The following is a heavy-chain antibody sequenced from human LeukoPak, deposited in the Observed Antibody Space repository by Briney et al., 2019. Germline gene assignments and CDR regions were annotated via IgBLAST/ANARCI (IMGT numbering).Heavy chain of an antibody. J-gene: IGHJ6*02. V-gene: IGHV3-30*19. D-gene: IGHD3-10*01. CDR2: ISYDGSNK. CDR1: GFTFSSYG. Sequence: GGSLRLSCAASGFTFSSYGMHWVRQAPGKGLEWVAVISYDGSNKYYADSVKGRFTISRDNSKNTLYLQMNSLRAEDTAVYYCARDLYYYGSGSSGKYYYYGMDVWGQGTTVTVSS. CDR3: ARDLYYYGSGSSGKYYYYGMDV.